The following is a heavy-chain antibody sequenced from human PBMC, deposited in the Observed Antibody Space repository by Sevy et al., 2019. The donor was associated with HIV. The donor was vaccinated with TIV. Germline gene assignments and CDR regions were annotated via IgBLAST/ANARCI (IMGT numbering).Heavy chain of an antibody. Sequence: SETLCLTCTVSGVSISSSSYDWGWIRQPPGKGLEWIASIFFSGSTYYNPSLKSRVTISVDTSKNQFSLKLNSVTAADTALYYCARQGGLVDRAFDYWGQGTLVTVSS. J-gene: IGHJ4*02. V-gene: IGHV4-39*01. D-gene: IGHD3-10*01. CDR1: GVSISSSSYD. CDR3: ARQGGLVDRAFDY. CDR2: IFFSGST.